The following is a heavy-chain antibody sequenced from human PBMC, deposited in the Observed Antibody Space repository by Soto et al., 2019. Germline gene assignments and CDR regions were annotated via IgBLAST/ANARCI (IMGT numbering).Heavy chain of an antibody. CDR2: MNPNSGNT. D-gene: IGHD4-17*01. Sequence: GASVKVSFKASGYTFTSYDINWVRQATGQGLEWMGWMNPNSGNTGYAQKFQGRVTMTRNTSISTAYMELSSLRSEDTAVYYCARASGVTKDLDYWGQGTLVTVS. CDR1: GYTFTSYD. V-gene: IGHV1-8*01. J-gene: IGHJ4*02. CDR3: ARASGVTKDLDY.